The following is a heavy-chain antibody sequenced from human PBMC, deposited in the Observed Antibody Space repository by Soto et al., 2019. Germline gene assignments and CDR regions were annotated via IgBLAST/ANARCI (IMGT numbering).Heavy chain of an antibody. J-gene: IGHJ4*02. CDR3: ARGGQYRYFDC. Sequence: QVQLVQSGAEVKKPGASVKVSCTTSGYTFTLFGITWVRQAPGQGLEWMGWISPYNGDTKYAEKLEGRVTLTTDTSTDTAYMELTSLTSDDTAEYYCARGGQYRYFDCLGQGTLVTVSS. CDR2: ISPYNGDT. V-gene: IGHV1-18*01. CDR1: GYTFTLFG. D-gene: IGHD2-2*02.